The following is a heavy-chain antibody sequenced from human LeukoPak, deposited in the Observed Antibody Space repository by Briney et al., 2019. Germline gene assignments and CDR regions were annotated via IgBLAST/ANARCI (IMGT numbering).Heavy chain of an antibody. Sequence: GGSLRLSCATSGFTFSSYSMNWVRQAPGTGLEWVSSISSGNDYIYYADSVKGRFTISRDNAKNSLYLQMTSLRAEDTAVYYCASTNHYYGSGTYDYYFDYWGQGTLLTVSS. CDR1: GFTFSSYS. V-gene: IGHV3-21*01. D-gene: IGHD3-10*01. CDR2: ISSGNDYI. CDR3: ASTNHYYGSGTYDYYFDY. J-gene: IGHJ4*02.